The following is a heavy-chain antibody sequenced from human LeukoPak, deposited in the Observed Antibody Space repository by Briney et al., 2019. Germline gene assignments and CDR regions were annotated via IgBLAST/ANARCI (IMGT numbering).Heavy chain of an antibody. CDR3: ARVRGSYYEPLDY. CDR1: GFTFSSYA. J-gene: IGHJ4*02. V-gene: IGHV3-30-3*01. CDR2: ISYDGSNK. Sequence: GGSLRLSCAASGFTFSSYAMHWVRQAPGKGLEWVAVISYDGSNKYYADSVKGRFTISRDNSKNTLYLQMNSLRAADTAVYYCARVRGSYYEPLDYWGQGTLVTVSS. D-gene: IGHD1-26*01.